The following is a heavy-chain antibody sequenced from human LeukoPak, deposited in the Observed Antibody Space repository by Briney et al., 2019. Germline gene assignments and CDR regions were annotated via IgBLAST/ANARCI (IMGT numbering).Heavy chain of an antibody. CDR3: ATAVTAMAVRAFDI. CDR1: GGSISSGGYY. CDR2: IYYSGST. J-gene: IGHJ3*02. V-gene: IGHV4-31*03. Sequence: SQTLSLTCTVSGGSISSGGYYWSWIRQHPGKGLEWIGYIYYSGSTYYNPSLKSRVTIPVDTSKNQFSLKLSSVTAADTAVYYCATAVTAMAVRAFDIWGQGTMVIVSS. D-gene: IGHD5-18*01.